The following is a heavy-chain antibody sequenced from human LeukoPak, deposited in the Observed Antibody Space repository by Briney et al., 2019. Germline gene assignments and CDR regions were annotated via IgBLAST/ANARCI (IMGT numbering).Heavy chain of an antibody. CDR1: GESFSGYY. CDR3: ARGDCSGSICYSPMDV. CDR2: IYRSGST. D-gene: IGHD2-21*01. J-gene: IGHJ6*03. V-gene: IGHV4-34*01. Sequence: SETLSLTCAVYGESFSGYYWVWIRQPPGKGLEWIGSIYRSGSTNYNPSLKSRVTIPVDTSKNQFSLKVSSVTAADTAVYYCARGDCSGSICYSPMDVWGTGTTVTVSS.